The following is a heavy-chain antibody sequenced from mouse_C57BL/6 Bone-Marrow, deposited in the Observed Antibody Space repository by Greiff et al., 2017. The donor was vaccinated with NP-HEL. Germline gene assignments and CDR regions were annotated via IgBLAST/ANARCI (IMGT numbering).Heavy chain of an antibody. V-gene: IGHV1-85*01. J-gene: IGHJ1*03. Sequence: VQGVESGPELVKPGASVKLSCKASGYTFTSYDINWVKQRPGQGLEWIGWIYPRDGSTKYNEKFKGKATLTVDTSSSTAYMELHSLTSEDSAVYFCARDDYGSSYGYFDVWGTGTTVTVSS. CDR2: IYPRDGST. CDR1: GYTFTSYD. D-gene: IGHD1-1*01. CDR3: ARDDYGSSYGYFDV.